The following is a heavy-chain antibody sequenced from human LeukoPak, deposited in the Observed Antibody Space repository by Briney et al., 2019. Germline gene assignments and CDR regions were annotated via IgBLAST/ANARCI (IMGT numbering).Heavy chain of an antibody. J-gene: IGHJ3*02. CDR2: IYTSGTT. Sequence: SETLSLTCTVSGGSISSGGYYWSWIRQPAGKGLEWIGRIYTSGTTNYNPSLKSRVTISVDTSKNQFSLRLSSVTAADTAVYYCARRDDLDAFDIWGQGTMVTVSS. V-gene: IGHV4-61*02. CDR1: GGSISSGGYY. CDR3: ARRDDLDAFDI.